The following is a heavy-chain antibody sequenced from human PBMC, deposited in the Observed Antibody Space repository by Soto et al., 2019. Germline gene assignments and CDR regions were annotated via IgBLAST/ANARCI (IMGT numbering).Heavy chain of an antibody. J-gene: IGHJ4*02. CDR2: TRNKANGYTT. Sequence: EVQLVESGGGLVQPGGSLRLSCAASGFTFSDHHMDWVRQAPGKGLEWVGRTRNKANGYTTEYAASVKGRFTISRDDSKNSLYLQMNSLKIEDTAVYYCAREIQIWLLFDYWGQGTLVTVSS. D-gene: IGHD5-18*01. CDR1: GFTFSDHH. V-gene: IGHV3-72*01. CDR3: AREIQIWLLFDY.